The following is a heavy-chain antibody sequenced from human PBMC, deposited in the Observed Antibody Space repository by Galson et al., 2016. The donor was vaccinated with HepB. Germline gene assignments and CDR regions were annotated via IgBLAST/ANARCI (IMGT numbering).Heavy chain of an antibody. V-gene: IGHV6-1*01. CDR2: TYYRPKWYY. CDR3: ARDGYTSGWHGAFEI. Sequence: CAISGDSVSGTTIAWNWIRHSPSRGLEWLGRTYYRPKWYYDYAGSVKSRITINPDTSRNQFSLQLNSVTPEDTAVYYCARDGYTSGWHGAFEIWGQGTMVTVSS. CDR1: GDSVSGTTIA. D-gene: IGHD6-19*01. J-gene: IGHJ3*02.